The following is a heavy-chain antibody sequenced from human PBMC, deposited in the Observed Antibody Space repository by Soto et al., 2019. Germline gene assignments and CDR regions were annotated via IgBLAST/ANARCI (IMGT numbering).Heavy chain of an antibody. CDR1: GFTFSSYD. V-gene: IGHV3-23*01. CDR3: ARDSADCASSSCYGFFGY. J-gene: IGHJ4*02. D-gene: IGHD2-2*01. Sequence: WGSLRLSCAASGFTFSSYDMTWVRQAPGKGLEWVSAISGSGISTFYADSVKGRFTISRDNSKNTLYLQMNSLRAADTAVYYCARDSADCASSSCYGFFGYWGQGTLVTVSS. CDR2: ISGSGIST.